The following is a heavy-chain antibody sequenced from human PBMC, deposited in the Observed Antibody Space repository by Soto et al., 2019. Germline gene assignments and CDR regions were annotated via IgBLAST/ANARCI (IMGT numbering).Heavy chain of an antibody. J-gene: IGHJ6*02. CDR1: GGTFSSYA. CDR2: IIPIFGTA. CDR3: ATNGPRDGYNYYYYYGMDV. V-gene: IGHV1-69*13. Sequence: GASVKVSCKASGGTFSSYAISWVRQAPGQGLEWMGGIIPIFGTANYAQKFQGRVTITADESTSTAYMELSSLRSEDTAVYYCATNGPRDGYNYYYYYGMDVWGQGTTVTVSS. D-gene: IGHD2-8*01.